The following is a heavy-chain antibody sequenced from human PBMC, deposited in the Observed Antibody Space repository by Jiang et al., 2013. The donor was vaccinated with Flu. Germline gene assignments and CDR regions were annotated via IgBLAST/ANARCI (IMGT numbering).Heavy chain of an antibody. CDR2: IDWDDDE. CDR1: GFSLNTPGMR. Sequence: PTQTLTLTCTFSGFSLNTPGMRVSWIRQPPGKAPEWLARIDWDDDEFYSPFLRPRLSISKDTSKNQVVLTMTNMEPADTATYYCTRMGVGAIGYWGVDVWGQGTTVTVS. V-gene: IGHV2-70*04. D-gene: IGHD1-26*01. J-gene: IGHJ6*02. CDR3: TRMGVGAIGYWGVDV.